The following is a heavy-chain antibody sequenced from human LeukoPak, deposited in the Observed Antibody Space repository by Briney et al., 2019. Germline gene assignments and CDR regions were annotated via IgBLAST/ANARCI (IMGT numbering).Heavy chain of an antibody. J-gene: IGHJ6*02. CDR2: INHSGST. V-gene: IGHV4-34*01. CDR1: GGSFSGYY. Sequence: PSETLSLTCAVYGGSFSGYYWSWIRQPPGKGLVWIGEINHSGSTNYNPSLKSRVTISVDTSKNQFSLKLSSVTAADTAVYYCARTPPGTRYFDWAHYYYGMDVWGQGTTVTVSS. CDR3: ARTPPGTRYFDWAHYYYGMDV. D-gene: IGHD3-9*01.